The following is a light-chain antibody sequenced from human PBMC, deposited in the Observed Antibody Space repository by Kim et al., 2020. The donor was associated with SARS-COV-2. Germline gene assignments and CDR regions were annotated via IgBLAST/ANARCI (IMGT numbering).Light chain of an antibody. CDR1: SLRSYF. V-gene: IGLV3-19*01. Sequence: SSELTQDPAVSVAWGQTVRITCQGDSLRSYFATWYQQKPGQAPIVLIYGKNNRPSGIPDRFSGSSSGNTASLTITGTQAGEKADYYRNRRDRNDNVVFGG. J-gene: IGLJ2*01. CDR3: NRRDRNDNVV. CDR2: GKN.